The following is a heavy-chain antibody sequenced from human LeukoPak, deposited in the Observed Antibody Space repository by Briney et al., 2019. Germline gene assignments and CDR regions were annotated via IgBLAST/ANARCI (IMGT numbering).Heavy chain of an antibody. D-gene: IGHD6-13*01. CDR2: ISGSGGST. CDR3: ARVYSSSWSHLDY. Sequence: GGSLRLSCAASGFTFSSYAMSWVRQAPGKGLEWVSAISGSGGSTYYADSVKGRFTISRDNSKNTLYLQMNSLRAEDTAVYYCARVYSSSWSHLDYWGQGTLVTVSS. V-gene: IGHV3-23*01. CDR1: GFTFSSYA. J-gene: IGHJ4*02.